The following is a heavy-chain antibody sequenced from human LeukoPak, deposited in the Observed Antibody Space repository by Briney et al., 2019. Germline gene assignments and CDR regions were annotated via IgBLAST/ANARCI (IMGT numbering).Heavy chain of an antibody. V-gene: IGHV4-59*01. J-gene: IGHJ4*02. CDR2: IYYSGST. D-gene: IGHD4-17*01. Sequence: SETLSLTCTVSGGSISSYYWSWIRQPPGKGLEWIGYIYYSGSTNYNPSLKSRVTISVDTSKNQFSLKLSSVTAADTAVYYCARLTSHYGARKWGQGTLVTVSS. CDR1: GGSISSYY. CDR3: ARLTSHYGARK.